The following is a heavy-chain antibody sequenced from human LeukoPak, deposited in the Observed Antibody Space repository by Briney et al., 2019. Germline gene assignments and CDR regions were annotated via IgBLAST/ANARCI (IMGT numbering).Heavy chain of an antibody. J-gene: IGHJ4*02. CDR3: GRGLDQYKGGNY. V-gene: IGHV4-34*01. CDR2: IHPSGST. CDR1: GGSVSGYY. D-gene: IGHD3-16*01. Sequence: SETLSLTCAVYGGSVSGYYWSWTRQPPGKGLEWIGEIHPSGSTNYNPSLKSRVTISLDTSNNQFSLKLTSVAAADTAVYYCGRGLDQYKGGNYWGQGTLVTVSS.